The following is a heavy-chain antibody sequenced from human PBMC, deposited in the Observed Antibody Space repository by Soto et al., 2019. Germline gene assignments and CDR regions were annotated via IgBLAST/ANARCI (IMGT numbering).Heavy chain of an antibody. D-gene: IGHD6-6*01. CDR2: INHSGST. J-gene: IGHJ4*02. CDR3: ARDLLAARPSLDY. V-gene: IGHV4-34*01. Sequence: PSETLSLTCAVYGGSFSGYYWSWIRQPPGKGLEWIGEINHSGSTNYNPSLKSRVTISVDTSKNQFSLKLSSVTAADTAVYYCARDLLAARPSLDYWGQGTLVTVSS. CDR1: GGSFSGYY.